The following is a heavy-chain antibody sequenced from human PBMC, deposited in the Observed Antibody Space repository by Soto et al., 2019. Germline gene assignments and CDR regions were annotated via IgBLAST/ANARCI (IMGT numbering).Heavy chain of an antibody. CDR3: ARDRRRYNWNSWYFDL. V-gene: IGHV3-48*02. CDR1: GFTFSSYS. J-gene: IGHJ2*01. D-gene: IGHD1-7*01. Sequence: GESLKISCAASGFTFSSYSMNWVRQAPGKGLEWVSYISSSSSTIYYADSVKGRFTISRDNAKNSLYLQMNSLRDEDTAVYYCARDRRRYNWNSWYFDLWGRGTLVTVSS. CDR2: ISSSSSTI.